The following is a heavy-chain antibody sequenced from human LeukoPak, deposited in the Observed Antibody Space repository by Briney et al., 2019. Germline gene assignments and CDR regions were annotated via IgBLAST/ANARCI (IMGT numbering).Heavy chain of an antibody. CDR2: MNPNSGNT. CDR3: ARSEIVVGPAY. J-gene: IGHJ4*02. V-gene: IGHV1-8*01. CDR1: GYTFTSYD. D-gene: IGHD2-15*01. Sequence: ASVKVSCKASGYTFTSYDINWVRQATGQGLEWMGWMNPNSGNTGYAQKFQGRVTVTRNTSISTAYMELSSLRSEDTAVYYCARSEIVVGPAYWGQGTLVTVSS.